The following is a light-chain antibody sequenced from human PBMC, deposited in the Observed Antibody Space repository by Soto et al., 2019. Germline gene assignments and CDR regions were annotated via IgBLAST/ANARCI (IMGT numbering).Light chain of an antibody. V-gene: IGLV1-44*01. Sequence: QSVLTQPPSASGTPGQTIAISCSGGSSNIGSHTVNWYQQLPGTAPRLLIYSNPQRPSGVPDRFSGSKSGTSASLAISGLQSEYEGDYFCAAWDDSLKDVVFGGGTQLTVL. CDR2: SNP. CDR1: SSNIGSHT. J-gene: IGLJ2*01. CDR3: AAWDDSLKDVV.